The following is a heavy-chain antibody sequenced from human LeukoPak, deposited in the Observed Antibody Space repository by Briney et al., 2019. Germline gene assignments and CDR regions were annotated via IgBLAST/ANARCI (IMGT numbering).Heavy chain of an antibody. V-gene: IGHV4-34*01. CDR3: ARLGRYYYGSGSYPKRHFDY. CDR1: GGSFSGYY. Sequence: SGTLSLTCAVYGGSFSGYYWSWIRQPPGKGLEWIGEINHSGSTNYNPSLKSRVTISVDTSKNQFSLKLSSVTAADTAVCYCARLGRYYYGSGSYPKRHFDYWGQGTLVTVSS. D-gene: IGHD3-10*01. J-gene: IGHJ4*02. CDR2: INHSGST.